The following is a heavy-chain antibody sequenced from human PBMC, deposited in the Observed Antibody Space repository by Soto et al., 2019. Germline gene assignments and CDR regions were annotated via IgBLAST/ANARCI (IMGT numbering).Heavy chain of an antibody. J-gene: IGHJ6*02. CDR1: GDSVSSNSAA. CDR3: AKDKEVGYVPPPHYYYGMDV. V-gene: IGHV6-1*01. CDR2: TYYRSKWYN. D-gene: IGHD5-12*01. Sequence: SQTLSLTCVISGDSVSSNSAAWNWIRQSPSRGLEWLGRTYYRSKWYNDYAVSVKSRITINPDTSKNQFSLQLSSVTPEDTALYYCAKDKEVGYVPPPHYYYGMDVWGQGTTVTVSS.